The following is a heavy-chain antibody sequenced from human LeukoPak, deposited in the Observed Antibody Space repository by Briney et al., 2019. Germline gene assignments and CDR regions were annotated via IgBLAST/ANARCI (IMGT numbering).Heavy chain of an antibody. CDR1: GGSISSSSYY. CDR2: IYYTGST. V-gene: IGHV4-39*01. CDR3: ARRGISSGWSWDY. J-gene: IGHJ4*02. D-gene: IGHD6-19*01. Sequence: SETLSLTCTVPGGSISSSSYYWGWIRQPPGKGLEWIGSIYYTGSTYYNPSLKSRVTISVDTSKNQFSLKLSSVTAADTAVYYCARRGISSGWSWDYWGQGTLVTVSS.